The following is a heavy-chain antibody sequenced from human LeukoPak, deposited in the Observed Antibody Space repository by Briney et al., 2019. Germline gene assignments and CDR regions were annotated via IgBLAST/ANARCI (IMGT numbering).Heavy chain of an antibody. D-gene: IGHD3-10*01. CDR1: GYTFTSYD. Sequence: GASVKVSCKASGYTFTSYDINWVRQATGQGLEWMGWMNPNSGNTGYAQKFQGRVTMTRNTSISTAYMELSSLRSEDTAVYYCATPRAGNYYGSGTPTRLGNYYYYGMDVWGQGTTVTVSS. V-gene: IGHV1-8*01. CDR2: MNPNSGNT. J-gene: IGHJ6*02. CDR3: ATPRAGNYYGSGTPTRLGNYYYYGMDV.